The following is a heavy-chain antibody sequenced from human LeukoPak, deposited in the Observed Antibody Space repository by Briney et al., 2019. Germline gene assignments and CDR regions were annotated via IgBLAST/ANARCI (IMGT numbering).Heavy chain of an antibody. Sequence: GGSLRLSCAASGFTFTNYAMSWARPAPGKGLEWVSAISGSGTSTYYADSVKGRFTISRDNSENTLYLQMSSLTDDDTAVYFCAKRGERSGWSYYFDYWGQGTLVTVSS. D-gene: IGHD6-19*01. CDR2: ISGSGTST. CDR1: GFTFTNYA. V-gene: IGHV3-23*01. CDR3: AKRGERSGWSYYFDY. J-gene: IGHJ4*02.